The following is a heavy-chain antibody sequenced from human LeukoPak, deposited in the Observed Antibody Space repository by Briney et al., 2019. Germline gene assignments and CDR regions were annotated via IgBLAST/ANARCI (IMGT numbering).Heavy chain of an antibody. V-gene: IGHV3-48*03. CDR1: GFTFSSYE. CDR2: ISSSGSTI. CDR3: ARLWFSEGAFDY. D-gene: IGHD3/OR15-3a*01. J-gene: IGHJ4*02. Sequence: PGGSLRLSCAASGFTFSSYEMDWVRQAPGKGLEWVSYISSSGSTIYYADSVKGRFTISRDNAKNSLYLQMNSLRAEDTAVYYCARLWFSEGAFDYWGQGTLVTVSS.